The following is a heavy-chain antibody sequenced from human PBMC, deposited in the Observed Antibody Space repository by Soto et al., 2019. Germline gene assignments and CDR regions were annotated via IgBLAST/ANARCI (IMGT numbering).Heavy chain of an antibody. CDR1: GFTFSSYG. CDR2: ISYDGSNK. Sequence: QVQLVESGGGVVQPGRSLRLSCAASGFTFSSYGMHWVRQAPGKGLEWVAVISYDGSNKYYADSVKGRFTISRDNSKNTLYLQMNSLRAEDTAVYYCVKDWAGSGEIITIFGAWGQGTLVTVSS. J-gene: IGHJ4*02. V-gene: IGHV3-30*18. CDR3: VKDWAGSGEIITIFGA. D-gene: IGHD3-3*01.